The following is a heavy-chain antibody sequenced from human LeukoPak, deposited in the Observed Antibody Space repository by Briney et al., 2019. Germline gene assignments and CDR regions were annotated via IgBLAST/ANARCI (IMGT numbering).Heavy chain of an antibody. V-gene: IGHV4-59*12. CDR1: GGSISSYY. J-gene: IGHJ3*02. Sequence: SETLSLTCTVSGGSISSYYWSWIRQPPGKGLEWIGYIYYSGSTNYNPSLKSRVTISVDTSKNQFSLKLSSVTAADTAVYYCARPHCSGGSCYSGAFDIWGQGTMVTVSS. CDR3: ARPHCSGGSCYSGAFDI. CDR2: IYYSGST. D-gene: IGHD2-15*01.